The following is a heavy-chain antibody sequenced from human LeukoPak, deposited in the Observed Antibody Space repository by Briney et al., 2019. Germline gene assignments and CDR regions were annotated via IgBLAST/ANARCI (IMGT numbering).Heavy chain of an antibody. CDR3: ARRVAAAGTFDP. V-gene: IGHV4-59*01. D-gene: IGHD6-13*01. CDR1: GGSINNYY. Sequence: SETLSLACTVSGGSINNYYWSWIRQPPGKGLEWIGYIYYTGSTNYSPSLKSRVTTSVDTSKKQFSLKLSSVTAADTAVYYCARRVAAAGTFDPWGQGTLVTVSS. J-gene: IGHJ5*02. CDR2: IYYTGST.